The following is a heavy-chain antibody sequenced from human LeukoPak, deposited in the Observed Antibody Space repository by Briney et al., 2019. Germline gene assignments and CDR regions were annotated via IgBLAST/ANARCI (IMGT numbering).Heavy chain of an antibody. CDR1: GGSISSYY. D-gene: IGHD3-10*01. CDR3: SRDQGDYGSGTNYNMYYYYMDV. CDR2: IYSSGSI. J-gene: IGHJ6*03. V-gene: IGHV4-4*07. Sequence: SQTLSLTCTVSGGSISSYYWSWIRQPAGKGREWIGRIYSSGSINYNPSLKSRVTISVDKSKNQFSLKLSSVTAADTAVYYCSRDQGDYGSGTNYNMYYYYMDVWGKGTTVTVSS.